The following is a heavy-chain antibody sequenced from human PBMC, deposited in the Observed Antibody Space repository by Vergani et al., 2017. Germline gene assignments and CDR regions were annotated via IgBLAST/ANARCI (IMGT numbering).Heavy chain of an antibody. CDR3: AREGNYYDSTGFGPGGSFD. Sequence: QVQLQESGPGLVKPSQTLSLTCTVSGASMSSVGYYWTWIRQPPGKGLEWIGYIYDSGDTKYNPSLKSRVTMSLDTSKNQFSLNLYSVTAADTAVYYCAREGNYYDSTGFGPGGSFDWGPGTLVTVSS. V-gene: IGHV4-61*08. D-gene: IGHD3-22*01. CDR2: IYDSGDT. CDR1: GASMSSVGYY. J-gene: IGHJ4*02.